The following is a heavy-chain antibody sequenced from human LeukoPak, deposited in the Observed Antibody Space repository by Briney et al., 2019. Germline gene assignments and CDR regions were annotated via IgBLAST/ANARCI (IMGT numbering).Heavy chain of an antibody. CDR1: GGSISSGGYY. J-gene: IGHJ6*02. CDR2: IYYSGST. V-gene: IGHV4-31*03. Sequence: PSQTLSLTCTVSGGSISSGGYYWSWIRQHPGKGLEWIGYIYYSGSTYYNPSLKSRVTISVDTSKNQFSLKLSSVTAADTAVYYCARDLRDRTPGQYCSGGSCYSGGYYYYYYGMDVWSQGTTVTVSS. D-gene: IGHD2-15*01. CDR3: ARDLRDRTPGQYCSGGSCYSGGYYYYYYGMDV.